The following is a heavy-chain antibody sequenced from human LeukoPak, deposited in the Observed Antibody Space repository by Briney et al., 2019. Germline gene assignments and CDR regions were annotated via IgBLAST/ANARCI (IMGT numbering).Heavy chain of an antibody. CDR2: ISGSDGYT. D-gene: IGHD6-13*01. V-gene: IGHV3-23*01. CDR3: AKTRGYSSSWYDY. CDR1: GFTFSSYA. Sequence: GGSLRLSCAASGFTFSSYAMSWVRQAPGKGLECVSGISGSDGYTFYADSVQGRFTISRDNSKNTLDLQMNSLRAEDTAVYYCAKTRGYSSSWYDYWGQGIMVTVSS. J-gene: IGHJ4*02.